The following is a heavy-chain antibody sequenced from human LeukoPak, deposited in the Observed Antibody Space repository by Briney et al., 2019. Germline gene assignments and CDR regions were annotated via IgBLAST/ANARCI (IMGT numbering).Heavy chain of an antibody. D-gene: IGHD2-15*01. J-gene: IGHJ5*02. CDR3: ASRGSLPYNWFDP. Sequence: GGSLRLSCTVSGFTVSTNSMSWVRQAPGKGLEWVSAISGSGGSTYYADSVKGRFTISRDNSKNTLYLQMNSLRAEDTAVYYCASRGSLPYNWFDPWGQGTLVTVSS. CDR2: ISGSGGST. V-gene: IGHV3-23*01. CDR1: GFTVSTNS.